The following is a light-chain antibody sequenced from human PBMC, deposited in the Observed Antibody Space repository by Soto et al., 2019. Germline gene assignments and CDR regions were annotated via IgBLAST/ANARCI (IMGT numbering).Light chain of an antibody. V-gene: IGLV2-23*02. Sequence: QSALTQPASVSGSPGQSITISCTGTSSDIGTYNLVSWYQQHPGKAPKLMIYEVNKRPSGVSDRLSGSKSGNTASLTISGLQAEDEADYYCCSYAGSSTLYVFATGTKVTVL. CDR2: EVN. CDR1: SSDIGTYNL. J-gene: IGLJ1*01. CDR3: CSYAGSSTLYV.